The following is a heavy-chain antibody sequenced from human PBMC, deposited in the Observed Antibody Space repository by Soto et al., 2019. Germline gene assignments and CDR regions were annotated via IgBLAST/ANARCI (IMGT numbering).Heavy chain of an antibody. D-gene: IGHD3-22*01. J-gene: IGHJ4*02. CDR2: IYYSGST. V-gene: IGHV4-31*03. CDR1: GGSISSGGYY. CDR3: ARVARDSSGYYAYYFDY. Sequence: SETLSLTCTVSGGSISSGGYYWSWIRKHPGKGLEWIGYIYYSGSTYYNPSLKSRVTISVDTSKNQFSLKLSSVTAADTAVYYCARVARDSSGYYAYYFDYWGQGTLVTVSS.